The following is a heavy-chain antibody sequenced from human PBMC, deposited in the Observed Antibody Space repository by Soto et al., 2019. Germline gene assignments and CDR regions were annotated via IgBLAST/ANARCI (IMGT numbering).Heavy chain of an antibody. Sequence: EVQLVESGGGLVKPGGSLRLSCAASGFTFSSYSMSWVRQAPGKGLEWVSSISGSSSYIYYADSVRGRFSISRDNAKNSLYLQMNSLRAEDMAVYYCARDLEVYGYSNCDYWGQGTLVTVSS. V-gene: IGHV3-21*01. CDR1: GFTFSSYS. D-gene: IGHD6-13*01. CDR2: ISGSSSYI. CDR3: ARDLEVYGYSNCDY. J-gene: IGHJ4*02.